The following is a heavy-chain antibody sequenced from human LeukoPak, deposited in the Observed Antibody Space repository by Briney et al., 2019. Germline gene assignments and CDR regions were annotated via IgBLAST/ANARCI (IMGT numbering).Heavy chain of an antibody. V-gene: IGHV1-8*03. CDR3: ARARAVAGTGYYYYMDD. D-gene: IGHD6-19*01. CDR2: MNPNSGNT. CDR1: GYTFTSYD. Sequence: ASVKVSCKASGYTFTSYDINWVRQATGQGLEWMGWMNPNSGNTGYAHKFQGRVTITRNTPISTAYMELRSLRSEDTAVYYCARARAVAGTGYYYYMDDWGKGTTVTVSS. J-gene: IGHJ6*03.